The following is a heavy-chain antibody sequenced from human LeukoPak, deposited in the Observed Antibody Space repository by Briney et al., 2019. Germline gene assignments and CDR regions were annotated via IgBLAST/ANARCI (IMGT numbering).Heavy chain of an antibody. V-gene: IGHV4-59*01. CDR3: ARSYGSGSYYYYYGMDV. Sequence: PSETLSLICTVSGGSISSYYWSWIRQPPGKGLEWIGYIYYSGSTNYNPSLKSRVTISVDTSKNQFSLKLSSVTAADTALYYCARSYGSGSYYYYYGMDVWGQGTTVTVSS. CDR1: GGSISSYY. D-gene: IGHD3-10*01. CDR2: IYYSGST. J-gene: IGHJ6*02.